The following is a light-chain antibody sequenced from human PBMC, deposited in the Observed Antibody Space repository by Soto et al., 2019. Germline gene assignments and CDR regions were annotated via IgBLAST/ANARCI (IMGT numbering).Light chain of an antibody. CDR3: QKYINAPQT. CDR1: QSVLYSPNNKNY. V-gene: IGKV4-1*01. CDR2: WAS. J-gene: IGKJ1*01. Sequence: DIVMTQSPDSLAVSLGERATINCKSSQSVLYSPNNKNYLAWYQQKPGQPPKLLVYWASTRESGVPDRFSGSGSETDFTLTINSLQAEDVAVYYCQKYINAPQTSGQGTKVEIK.